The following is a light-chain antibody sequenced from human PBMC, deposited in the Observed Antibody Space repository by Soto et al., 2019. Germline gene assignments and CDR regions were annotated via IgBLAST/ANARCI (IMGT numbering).Light chain of an antibody. V-gene: IGLV2-14*01. CDR2: DVT. CDR1: SSDVGAYDR. CDR3: SSYTTTTTLYV. Sequence: QSALTQPASVSGSLGQSITISCTGTSSDVGAYDRVSWYQQHPGKAPELMIYDVTNRPSGVSNRFSGSKSGNTASLTISGLQAEDEADYYCSSYTTTTTLYVFGTGTKVTVL. J-gene: IGLJ1*01.